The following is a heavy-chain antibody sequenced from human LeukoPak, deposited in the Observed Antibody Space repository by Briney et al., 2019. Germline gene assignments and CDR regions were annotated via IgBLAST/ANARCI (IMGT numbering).Heavy chain of an antibody. CDR1: GFTFSSYA. D-gene: IGHD4-17*01. V-gene: IGHV3-30-3*01. J-gene: IGHJ4*02. CDR3: ARRLVTTFDY. Sequence: GGSLRLSCAASGFTFSSYAMHWVRQAPGKGLEWVAVISYDGSNKYYADSVKGRFTISRDNSKNTLYLQMNSLRAEDTAVYYCARRLVTTFDYWGQGTLVTVSS. CDR2: ISYDGSNK.